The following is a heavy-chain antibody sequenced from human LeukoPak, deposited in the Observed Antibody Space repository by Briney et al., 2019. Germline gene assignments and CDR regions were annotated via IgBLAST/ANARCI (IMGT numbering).Heavy chain of an antibody. CDR2: IIPIFGTA. CDR3: AKDLRSGSFDY. V-gene: IGHV1-69*05. Sequence: ASVKVSCKASGGTFSSYAISWVRQAPGQGLEWMGGIIPIFGTANYAQKFQGRVTTTTDESTSTAYMELSSLRAEDTAVYYCAKDLRSGSFDYWGQGTLVTVSS. CDR1: GGTFSSYA. D-gene: IGHD3-3*01. J-gene: IGHJ4*02.